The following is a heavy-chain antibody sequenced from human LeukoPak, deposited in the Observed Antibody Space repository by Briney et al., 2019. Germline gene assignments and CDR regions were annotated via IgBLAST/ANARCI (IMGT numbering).Heavy chain of an antibody. D-gene: IGHD2-2*01. CDR1: GFTFSSYA. Sequence: GGSLRLSCAASGFTFSSYAMHWVRQAPGKGLEYVSAISSNGGSTYYANSVKGRFTISRDNSKNTLYLQMGSLRAEDMAVYYCARICSSTSCSNWGQGTLVTVSS. J-gene: IGHJ4*02. CDR3: ARICSSTSCSN. CDR2: ISSNGGST. V-gene: IGHV3-64*01.